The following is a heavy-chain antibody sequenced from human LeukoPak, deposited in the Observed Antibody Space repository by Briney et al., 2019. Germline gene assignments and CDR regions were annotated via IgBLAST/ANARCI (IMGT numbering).Heavy chain of an antibody. CDR1: TSTFSYYY. Sequence: GSLRLSCAASTSTFSYYYMSWIRQAPGKGLEWVSYISSSGSTIYYADSVKGRFTISRDNAKRSQYLQMNSLRAEDTAVYYCARARDGSGTAAFDYWGQGTLLTVSS. CDR3: ARARDGSGTAAFDY. J-gene: IGHJ4*02. V-gene: IGHV3-11*01. D-gene: IGHD3-10*01. CDR2: ISSSGSTI.